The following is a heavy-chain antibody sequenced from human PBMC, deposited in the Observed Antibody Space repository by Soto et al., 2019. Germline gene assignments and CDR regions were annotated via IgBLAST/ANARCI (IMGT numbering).Heavy chain of an antibody. V-gene: IGHV3-53*04. CDR1: GFTVSSNY. CDR2: IYSGGST. CDR3: ARDQESLHSEYYHYYMDV. J-gene: IGHJ6*03. D-gene: IGHD3-16*01. Sequence: GGSLRLSCAASGFTVSSNYMSWVRQAPGKGLEWVSVIYSGGSTYYADSVKGRFTISRHNSKNTLYLQMNSLRAEDTAVYYCARDQESLHSEYYHYYMDVWGKGTTVTVSS.